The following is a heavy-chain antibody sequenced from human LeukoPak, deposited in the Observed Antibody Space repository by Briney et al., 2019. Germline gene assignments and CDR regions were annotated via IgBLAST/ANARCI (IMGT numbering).Heavy chain of an antibody. CDR3: ARPDDYGDQGVDY. CDR1: GFTFNIYW. V-gene: IGHV3-74*01. CDR2: INSDGSST. D-gene: IGHD4-17*01. J-gene: IGHJ4*02. Sequence: GGSLRLSCVASGFTFNIYWMHWVRQAPGKGLVWVSRINSDGSSTIYADSVKGRFTISRDNAKNTLYLQMNSLRAEDTAVYYCARPDDYGDQGVDYWGQGTLVTVSS.